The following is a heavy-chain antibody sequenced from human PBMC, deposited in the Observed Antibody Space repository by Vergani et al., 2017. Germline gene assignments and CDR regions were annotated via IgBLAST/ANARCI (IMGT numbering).Heavy chain of an antibody. J-gene: IGHJ3*01. CDR3: ASGGHGSENGGALQL. CDR2: IYPGDSEV. V-gene: IGHV5-51*01. CDR1: GYIFSNFW. D-gene: IGHD3-10*01. Sequence: EKQLVQSGSETKKPGESLKISCQAFGYIFSNFWIGWVRQRPGGGLEWMGIIYPGDSEVKSNPTFRGQVIFSVDTSVNTAYLQWRSLQDSDTATYFCASGGHGSENGGALQLWGQGTNITVSS.